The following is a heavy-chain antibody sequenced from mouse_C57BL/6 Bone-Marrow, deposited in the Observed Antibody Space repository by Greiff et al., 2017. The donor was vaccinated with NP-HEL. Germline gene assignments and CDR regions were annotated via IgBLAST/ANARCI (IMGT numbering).Heavy chain of an antibody. V-gene: IGHV1-64*01. CDR1: GYTFTSYW. Sequence: VQLQQPGAELVKPGASVKLSCKASGYTFTSYWMHWVKQRPGQGLEWIGMIHPNSGSTNYNEKFKSKATLTVDKSSSTAYMQLSSLTSEDSAVYYCASRLRGRYFDYWGQGTTLTVSA. CDR3: ASRLRGRYFDY. CDR2: IHPNSGST. J-gene: IGHJ2*01. D-gene: IGHD3-2*02.